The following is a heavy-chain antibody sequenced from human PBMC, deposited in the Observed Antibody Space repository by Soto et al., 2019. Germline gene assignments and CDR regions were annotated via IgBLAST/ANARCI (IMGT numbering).Heavy chain of an antibody. V-gene: IGHV1-18*01. J-gene: IGHJ3*01. Sequence: QVQLVQSGAEVKKPGASVKVSCKASGFTFTIYGVTWVRQAPGQGLEWMGWVSANNLNTNHAQKVQGRVTKNTDTPTRTAYMERGSLRPDDAAGYLFARRVGVALVFDAYGFWGQGTMVTGSS. CDR2: VSANNLNT. CDR1: GFTFTIYG. D-gene: IGHD2-15*01. CDR3: ARRVGVALVFDAYGF.